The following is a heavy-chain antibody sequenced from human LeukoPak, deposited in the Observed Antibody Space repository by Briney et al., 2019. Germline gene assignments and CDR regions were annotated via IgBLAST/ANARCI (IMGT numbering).Heavy chain of an antibody. J-gene: IGHJ6*04. CDR1: GYTFTDYY. Sequence: ASVKVSCKASGYTFTDYYMHWVRQAPGQGLEWMGWINPNSGGTNYAQKFQGRVTMTRDTSISTAYMELSRLRSDDTAVYYCARVGDYGSGSLGVDVWGKGTTVTVSS. CDR2: INPNSGGT. V-gene: IGHV1-2*02. CDR3: ARVGDYGSGSLGVDV. D-gene: IGHD3-10*01.